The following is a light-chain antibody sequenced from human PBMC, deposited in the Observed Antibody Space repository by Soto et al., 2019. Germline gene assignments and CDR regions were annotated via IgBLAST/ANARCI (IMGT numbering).Light chain of an antibody. CDR1: SSDVGTYYF. Sequence: QSVLTQPASVSGSLGQSITISCTGSSSDVGTYYFVSWYQHHPGKAPKFMIYEVSNRPSGVSHRFSGSKSGNTASLTISGLQADDEADYYCGSITSSSTSVFGTGTKLTVL. J-gene: IGLJ1*01. CDR2: EVS. CDR3: GSITSSSTSV. V-gene: IGLV2-14*02.